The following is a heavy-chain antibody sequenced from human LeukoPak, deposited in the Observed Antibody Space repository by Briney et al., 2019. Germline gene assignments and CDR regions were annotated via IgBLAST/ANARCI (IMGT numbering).Heavy chain of an antibody. CDR2: IRSDGSVE. D-gene: IGHD3-9*01. CDR1: GFTFSNFG. CDR3: AKDQPTVSYAYYFQS. J-gene: IGHJ4*02. Sequence: QSGGSLRLSCAASGFTFSNFGMRWVRQAPGKGLDWVAFIRSDGSVEFYADSVRGRFTISRDNSRNTLYLQMNSLRSEDTAVYYCAKDQPTVSYAYYFQSWSQGTLVTVSS. V-gene: IGHV3-30*02.